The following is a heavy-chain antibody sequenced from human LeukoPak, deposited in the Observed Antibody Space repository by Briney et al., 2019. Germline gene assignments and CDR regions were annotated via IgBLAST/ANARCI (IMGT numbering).Heavy chain of an antibody. CDR3: AISMVRGVKDAFDI. D-gene: IGHD3-10*01. J-gene: IGHJ3*02. CDR2: ISPDNGGT. CDR1: GYTFTGYY. Sequence: ASVKVSCKASGYTFTGYYMHWVRQAPGQGLEWMGWISPDNGGTNYAQKFQGRVTMTRDMSISTAYMELSRLRSDDTAVYYCAISMVRGVKDAFDIWGQGTMVIVSS. V-gene: IGHV1-2*02.